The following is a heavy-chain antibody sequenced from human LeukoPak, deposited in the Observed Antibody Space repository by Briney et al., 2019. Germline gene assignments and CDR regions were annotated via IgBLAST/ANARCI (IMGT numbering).Heavy chain of an antibody. CDR3: ARDMAYDSSGYYWGNAFDI. Sequence: GSLLLSCAASGFTFSSYAMHWVRQAPGKGLEWVAVISYDGSNKYYADSVKGRFTISRDNSKNTLYLQMNSLRAEDTAVYYCARDMAYDSSGYYWGNAFDIWGQGTMVTVSS. D-gene: IGHD3-22*01. CDR2: ISYDGSNK. V-gene: IGHV3-30*04. CDR1: GFTFSSYA. J-gene: IGHJ3*02.